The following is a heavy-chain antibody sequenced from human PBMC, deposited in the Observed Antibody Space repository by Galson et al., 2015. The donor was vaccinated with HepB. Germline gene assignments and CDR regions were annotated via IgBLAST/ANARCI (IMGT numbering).Heavy chain of an antibody. CDR2: ISGSGGST. CDR1: GFTFSSYA. D-gene: IGHD3-10*01. V-gene: IGHV3-23*01. CDR3: ARIYGSGSYWGGYYYYGMDV. J-gene: IGHJ6*02. Sequence: SLRLSCAASGFTFSSYAMSWVRQAPGKGLEWVSAISGSGGSTYYADSVKGRFTISRDNSKNTLYLQMNSLRAEDTAVYYCARIYGSGSYWGGYYYYGMDVWGQGTTVTVSS.